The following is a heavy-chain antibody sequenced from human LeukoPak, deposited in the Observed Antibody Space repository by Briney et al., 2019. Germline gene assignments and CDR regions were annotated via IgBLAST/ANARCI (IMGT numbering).Heavy chain of an antibody. CDR3: ARDGETTYFALSTATYYFDY. CDR2: IYTSGSN. Sequence: SETLSLTCTVSGGSISSYYWSWIRQPAGKGLEWIGRIYTSGSNNYNPSLKSRVTISVDTSKNQFSLKLSSVTAADTAVYYCARDGETTYFALSTATYYFDYWGQGTLVTVSS. D-gene: IGHD3-10*01. V-gene: IGHV4-4*07. J-gene: IGHJ4*02. CDR1: GGSISSYY.